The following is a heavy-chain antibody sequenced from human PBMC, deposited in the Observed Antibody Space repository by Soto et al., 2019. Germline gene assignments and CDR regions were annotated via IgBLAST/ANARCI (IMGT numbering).Heavy chain of an antibody. CDR3: ARDLSPADANLFYDDFAL. CDR2: IRKDASVI. CDR1: GFTFSTYW. D-gene: IGHD2-2*01. Sequence: EVQLVESGGDLVQPGGSLRLSCAASGFTFSTYWMTWVRQAPGRGLEWVANIRKDASVIHYADSVEGRFTSSRDNAKKSLYLHMSSLRAEDTSVYFGARDLSPADANLFYDDFALLGEGTVVTVSS. J-gene: IGHJ3*01. V-gene: IGHV3-7*01.